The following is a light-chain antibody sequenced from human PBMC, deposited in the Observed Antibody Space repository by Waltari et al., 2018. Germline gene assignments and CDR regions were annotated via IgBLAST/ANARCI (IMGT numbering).Light chain of an antibody. Sequence: EIVVTQSPATLSVSPGERATLSCRASQSVGNNLAWYQQKRGQAPRLLIYAASTRATGIPARFSGSGSGTEFTLTISSLQSEDFGIYYCQQYNNWPPNTFGQGSKLEIK. CDR1: QSVGNN. V-gene: IGKV3-15*01. J-gene: IGKJ2*01. CDR3: QQYNNWPPNT. CDR2: AAS.